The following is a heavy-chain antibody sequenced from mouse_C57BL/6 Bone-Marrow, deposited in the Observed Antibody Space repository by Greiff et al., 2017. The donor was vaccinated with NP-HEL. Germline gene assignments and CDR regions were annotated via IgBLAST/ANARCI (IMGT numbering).Heavy chain of an antibody. J-gene: IGHJ2*01. CDR3: ARFYGNYIDY. Sequence: QVQLQQPGAELVKPGASVKLSCTASGYTFTSYWMHWVKPRPGHGLEWIGMIHPNSGSTNYNEKFKSKATLTVDKSSSTAYMQLSSLTAEDSAVYYCARFYGNYIDYWGQGTTLTVSS. V-gene: IGHV1-64*01. CDR2: IHPNSGST. CDR1: GYTFTSYW. D-gene: IGHD2-1*01.